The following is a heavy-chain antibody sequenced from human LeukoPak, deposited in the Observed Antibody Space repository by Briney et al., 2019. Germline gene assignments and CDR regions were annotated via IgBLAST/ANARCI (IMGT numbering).Heavy chain of an antibody. CDR3: AKGGIAAAVRDYYYMDV. V-gene: IGHV3-43D*03. J-gene: IGHJ6*03. D-gene: IGHD6-13*01. CDR2: ISWDGGST. CDR1: GFTFSSYA. Sequence: GGSLRLSCAASGFTFSSYAMHWVRQAPGKGLEWVSLISWDGGSTYYADSVKGRFTISRDNSKNSLYLQMNSLRAEDTALYYCAKGGIAAAVRDYYYMDVWGKGTTVTVSS.